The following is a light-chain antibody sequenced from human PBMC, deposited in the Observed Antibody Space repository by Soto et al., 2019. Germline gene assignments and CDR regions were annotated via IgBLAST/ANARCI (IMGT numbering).Light chain of an antibody. CDR1: QNINNW. Sequence: DIQMTQSPSSLSASVGDRVTITCRARQNINNWLAWYQQKPGRAPKLLIYDASSLESGVPSRFSGSGSGTEFTLTISSLQLYDFAIYYRQTYNSHFGPGTKVDI. V-gene: IGKV1-5*01. CDR3: QTYNSH. J-gene: IGKJ3*01. CDR2: DAS.